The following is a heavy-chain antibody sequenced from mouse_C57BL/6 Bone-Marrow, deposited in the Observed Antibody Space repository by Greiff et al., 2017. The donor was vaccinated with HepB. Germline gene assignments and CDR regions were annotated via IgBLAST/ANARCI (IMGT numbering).Heavy chain of an antibody. CDR2: IRLKSDNYAT. CDR1: GFTFSNYW. CDR3: TARLITTVVATDV. D-gene: IGHD1-1*01. J-gene: IGHJ1*03. V-gene: IGHV6-3*01. Sequence: EVKLMESGGGLVQPGGSMKLSCVASGFTFSNYWMNWVRQSPEKGLEWVAQIRLKSDNYATHYAESVKGRFTISRDDSKSSVYLQMNNLMAEDTGIYYCTARLITTVVATDVWGTGTTVTVSS.